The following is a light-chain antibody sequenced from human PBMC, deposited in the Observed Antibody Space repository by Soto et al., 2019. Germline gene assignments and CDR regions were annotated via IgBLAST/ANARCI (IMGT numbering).Light chain of an antibody. CDR1: SSDVGGYNY. V-gene: IGLV2-14*01. CDR2: AVN. CDR3: SSYTSISSLGGV. Sequence: QSALTQPASVSGSPGQSITISCTGTSSDVGGYNYVSWYQQHPGKAPKLMVYAVNNRPSGISSRFSGSKSANTASLTISGLQAEDEAEYYCSSYTSISSLGGVFGGGTKVTVL. J-gene: IGLJ3*02.